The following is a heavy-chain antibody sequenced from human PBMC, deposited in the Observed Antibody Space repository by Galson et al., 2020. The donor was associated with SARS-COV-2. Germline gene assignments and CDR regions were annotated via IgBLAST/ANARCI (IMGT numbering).Heavy chain of an antibody. CDR2: IYPDDSDT. CDR3: ARRFHRDGYNYEIDY. J-gene: IGHJ4*02. CDR1: RYSFTNYW. V-gene: IGHV5-51*01. Sequence: GESLKISCKGSRYSFTNYWIGWVRQMPGKGLEWMGIIYPDDSDTRYSPSFQGQVTISADNSISTAYLQWSSLKASDTAMYYCARRFHRDGYNYEIDYWGQGTLVTVSS. D-gene: IGHD5-12*01.